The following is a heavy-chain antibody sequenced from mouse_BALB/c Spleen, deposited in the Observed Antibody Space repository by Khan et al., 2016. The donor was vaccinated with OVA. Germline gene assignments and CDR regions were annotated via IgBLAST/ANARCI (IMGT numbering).Heavy chain of an antibody. CDR2: ISLRSDDYVT. CDR3: WIVL. D-gene: IGHD2-12*01. CDR1: GFTFSNYW. J-gene: IGHJ2*01. V-gene: IGHV6-6*02. Sequence: EVQLQESGGGLVQPGGSMKLSCVTSGFTFSNYWMNWVRQSPEKGLEWVAEISLRSDDYVTHYAVSVKGRFTISRDDCKSSVYLQMNNLRAEDTGSYYCWIVLWGQGTTLTVSS.